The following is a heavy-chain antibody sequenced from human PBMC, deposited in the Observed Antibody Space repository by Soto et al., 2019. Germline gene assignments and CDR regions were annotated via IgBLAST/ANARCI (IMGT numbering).Heavy chain of an antibody. CDR2: MLSSGST. CDR3: ARDRVLHGMDV. V-gene: IGHV4-59*01. D-gene: IGHD3-16*01. Sequence: SETLSLTCTVSGGSITSSYWSWIRQPPGKGLEWIGYMLSSGSTTYNPSLRSRVTISRDTSKNHFSLRLTSVTVADTAVYYCARDRVLHGMDVWGQGTTVTVSS. J-gene: IGHJ6*02. CDR1: GGSITSSY.